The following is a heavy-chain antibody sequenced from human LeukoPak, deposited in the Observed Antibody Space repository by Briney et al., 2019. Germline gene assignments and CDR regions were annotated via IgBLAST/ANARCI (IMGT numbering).Heavy chain of an antibody. V-gene: IGHV1-69*05. Sequence: LWASVKVSCKASGGTFSSYAISWVRQAPGQGLEWMGGIIPIFGTANYAQKFQGRVTITTDESTSTAYMELSSLRSEDTAVYYCARGDNWNYVDFGVYWGQGTLVTVSS. J-gene: IGHJ4*02. D-gene: IGHD1-7*01. CDR2: IIPIFGTA. CDR3: ARGDNWNYVDFGVY. CDR1: GGTFSSYA.